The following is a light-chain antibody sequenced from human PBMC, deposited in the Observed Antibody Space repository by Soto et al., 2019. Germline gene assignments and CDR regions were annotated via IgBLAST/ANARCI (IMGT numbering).Light chain of an antibody. CDR1: SSDVGGFNY. Sequence: QSALTQPRSVSGSPGQSVTISCTGTSSDVGGFNYVSWYQHHPDKVPKLMIYDVTKRPSGVPDRFSGSESGNTASLTISGLQAEDEADYYCCSYAGTYTNVFGTGTKLTVL. J-gene: IGLJ1*01. V-gene: IGLV2-11*01. CDR2: DVT. CDR3: CSYAGTYTNV.